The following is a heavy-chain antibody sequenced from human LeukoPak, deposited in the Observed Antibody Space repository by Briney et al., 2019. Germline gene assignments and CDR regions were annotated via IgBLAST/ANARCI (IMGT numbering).Heavy chain of an antibody. J-gene: IGHJ4*02. V-gene: IGHV3-23*01. CDR3: ARTPRVGASEIDY. CDR1: GFTFSSYA. CDR2: ISDRGGST. Sequence: GGSLRLSCAASGFTFSSYAMTWVRQAPGKGLEWVSAISDRGGSTNYADSVKGRFTISRDNSKNTLYLQMNSLRAEDTAVYYCARTPRVGASEIDYWGQGTLVTVSS. D-gene: IGHD1-26*01.